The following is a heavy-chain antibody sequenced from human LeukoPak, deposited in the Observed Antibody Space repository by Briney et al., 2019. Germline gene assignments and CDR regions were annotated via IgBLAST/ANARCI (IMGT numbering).Heavy chain of an antibody. CDR1: GFTFSSYA. V-gene: IGHV3-23*01. CDR2: ISGSGGST. CDR3: ANGYSGYDQPFDY. J-gene: IGHJ4*02. Sequence: PGGSLRLSCAASGFTFSSYAMSWVRQAPGKGLEWVSAISGSGGSTYYADSVKGRFTISRDNSKNTLYLQMNSLRAEDTAVCYCANGYSGYDQPFDYWGQGTLVTVSS. D-gene: IGHD5-12*01.